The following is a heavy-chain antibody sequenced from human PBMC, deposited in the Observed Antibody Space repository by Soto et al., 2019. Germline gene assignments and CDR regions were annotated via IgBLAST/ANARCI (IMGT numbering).Heavy chain of an antibody. J-gene: IGHJ4*02. CDR3: ARDSETAKVYVRVRHWSVSSGPYY. Sequence: GGSLRLSCAASGFTFSSYSMNWVRQAPGKGLEWVSYISSSSSTIYYADSVKGRFTISRDNAKNSLYLQMNSLRAEDTAVYYCARDSETAKVYVRVRHWSVSSGPYYWGQGT. D-gene: IGHD1-26*01. CDR1: GFTFSSYS. V-gene: IGHV3-48*01. CDR2: ISSSSSTI.